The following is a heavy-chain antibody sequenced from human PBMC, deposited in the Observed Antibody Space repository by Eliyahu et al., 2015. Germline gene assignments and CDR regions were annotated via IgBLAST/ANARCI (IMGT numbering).Heavy chain of an antibody. D-gene: IGHD1-14*01. Sequence: QVQLVESGGGVVQPGGSLXLXCAASGFPFSTYGMHWVRQAPGKGLEWVALIRYDGSNKYYGDSVKGRFTLSRDNSRNTLYLQMNRLRPEDTAVYYCAKAEPFNYYMDVWGKGTTVTVSS. CDR2: IRYDGSNK. CDR3: AKAEPFNYYMDV. V-gene: IGHV3-30*02. J-gene: IGHJ6*03. CDR1: GFPFSTYG.